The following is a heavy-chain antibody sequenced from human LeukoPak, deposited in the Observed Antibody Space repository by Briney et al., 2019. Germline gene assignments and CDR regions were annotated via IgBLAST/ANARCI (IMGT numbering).Heavy chain of an antibody. CDR2: INPNSGGT. Sequence: ASVKVSCKASGYTFTGYYMHWVRQAPGQGLEWMGWINPNSGGTNYAQKFQGRVTMTRDTSISTAYMELSRLRSDDTAVYYCARDSSGDYDFWSGYRYFDYWGQGTLVTVSS. V-gene: IGHV1-2*02. CDR1: GYTFTGYY. J-gene: IGHJ4*02. CDR3: ARDSSGDYDFWSGYRYFDY. D-gene: IGHD3-3*01.